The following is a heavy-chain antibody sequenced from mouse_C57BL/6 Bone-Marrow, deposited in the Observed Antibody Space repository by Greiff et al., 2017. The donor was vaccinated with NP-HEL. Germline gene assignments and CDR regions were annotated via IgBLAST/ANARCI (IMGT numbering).Heavy chain of an antibody. V-gene: IGHV5-9*01. CDR1: GFTFSSYT. CDR2: ISGGGGNT. J-gene: IGHJ3*01. D-gene: IGHD2-10*02. CDR3: ARRYGNY. Sequence: EVMLVESGGGLVKPGGSLKLSCAASGFTFSSYTMSWVRQTPEKRLEWVATISGGGGNTYYPDSVKGRFTISRDNAKNTLYLQMSGRRSEDTALYYCARRYGNYGGQGTLVTVSA.